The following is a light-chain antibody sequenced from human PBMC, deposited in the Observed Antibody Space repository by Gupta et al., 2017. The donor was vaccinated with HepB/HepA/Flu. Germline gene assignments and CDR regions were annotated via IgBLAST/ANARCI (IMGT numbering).Light chain of an antibody. CDR1: SSNIGNNY. CDR2: ENN. Sequence: QSVLTQPPSVSAAPGQKVTFPCSGSSSNIGNNYVSWYQHLPGTAPKLLMYENNKRPSGIPDRFSGSKSDTSATLGITGLQTGDEADYYCGTWDTSLSAWVFGAGTKLTVL. J-gene: IGLJ3*02. V-gene: IGLV1-51*02. CDR3: GTWDTSLSAWV.